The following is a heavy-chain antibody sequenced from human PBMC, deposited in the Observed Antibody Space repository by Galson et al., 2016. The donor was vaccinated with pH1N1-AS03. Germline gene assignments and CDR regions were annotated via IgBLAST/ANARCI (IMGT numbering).Heavy chain of an antibody. J-gene: IGHJ3*01. Sequence: SLRLSCAASGFNFEKYAMHWVRQAPGKGLEWVSGISGNTLKKTYAASVTGRFTISRDNAKNSLYLQMDSLRPEDTALYYCAKDMEEWRVDAFHVWGQGAMVIVSS. CDR2: ISGNTLKK. CDR3: AKDMEEWRVDAFHV. CDR1: GFNFEKYA. D-gene: IGHD3-3*01. V-gene: IGHV3-9*01.